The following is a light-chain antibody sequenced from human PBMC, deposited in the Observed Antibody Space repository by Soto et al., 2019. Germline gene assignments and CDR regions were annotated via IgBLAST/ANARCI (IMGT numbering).Light chain of an antibody. J-gene: IGLJ1*01. CDR3: TSYTTTNTHV. V-gene: IGLV2-14*03. Sequence: LTQPASVSGSPGQSITISCTGTSSDVGGYNYVSWYQQHPGKAPKLMIYEVINRPSGVSSRFSGSKSGNTASLTISGLQAEDEADYYCTSYTTTNTHVFGTGTKVTVL. CDR1: SSDVGGYNY. CDR2: EVI.